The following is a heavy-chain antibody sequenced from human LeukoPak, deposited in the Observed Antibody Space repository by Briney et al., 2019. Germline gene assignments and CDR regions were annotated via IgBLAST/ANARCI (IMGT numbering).Heavy chain of an antibody. V-gene: IGHV3-30*01. CDR3: ARFVTDY. CDR1: GFTFSSYA. CDR2: ISYDGSNK. J-gene: IGHJ4*02. Sequence: GRSLGLSCAASGFTFSSYAMHWVRQAPGKGLEWVAVISYDGSNKYYADSVKGRFTISRDNSKNTLYLQMNSLRAEDTAVYYCARFVTDYWGQGTLVTVSS.